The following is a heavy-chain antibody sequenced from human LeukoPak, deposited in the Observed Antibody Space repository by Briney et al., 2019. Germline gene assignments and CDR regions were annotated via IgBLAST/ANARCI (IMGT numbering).Heavy chain of an antibody. CDR1: GGSISSTSYY. CDR3: ARRGTTGTTGIDY. J-gene: IGHJ4*02. D-gene: IGHD1-1*01. Sequence: SETLSLTCTVSGGSISSTSYYWDWIRQPPGKGLEWIGSIYFSGSAYYNPSLESRVTISVDTSKNQFSLKLSSVTAADTAVYYCARRGTTGTTGIDYWGQGTLVTVSS. V-gene: IGHV4-39*01. CDR2: IYFSGSA.